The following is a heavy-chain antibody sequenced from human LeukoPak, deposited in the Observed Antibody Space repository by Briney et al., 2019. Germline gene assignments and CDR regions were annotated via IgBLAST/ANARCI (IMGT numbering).Heavy chain of an antibody. CDR3: AREGVGATTGGSAFDI. V-gene: IGHV1-46*01. CDR1: GYTFTSYY. D-gene: IGHD1-26*01. J-gene: IGHJ3*02. CDR2: INPSGGST. Sequence: EASVNVSCKTSGYTFTSYYMHWVRQAPGQGLEWMGIINPSGGSTSYAQKFQGRVTMTRDTSTSTVYMELSSLRSKDTAVYYCAREGVGATTGGSAFDIWGQGTMVTVSS.